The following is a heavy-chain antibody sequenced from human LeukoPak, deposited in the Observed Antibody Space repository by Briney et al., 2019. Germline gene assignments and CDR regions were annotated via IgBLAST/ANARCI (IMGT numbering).Heavy chain of an antibody. CDR2: ITASGDNI. CDR3: AKSNFYCSSSTCHTWAFDY. CDR1: GFTFTNFG. J-gene: IGHJ4*02. V-gene: IGHV3-23*01. D-gene: IGHD2-2*02. Sequence: PGGSLRLSCAASGFTFTNFGMSWVRQAPGKGLEWISGITASGDNIYYADSVKGRFTISRDNSKNTLHLQMNSLRAEDTALYYCAKSNFYCSSSTCHTWAFDYWGQGALVTVSS.